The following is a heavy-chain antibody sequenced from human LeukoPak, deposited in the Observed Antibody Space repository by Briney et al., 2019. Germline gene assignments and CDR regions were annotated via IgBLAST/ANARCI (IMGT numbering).Heavy chain of an antibody. J-gene: IGHJ4*02. Sequence: GGSLRLSCAATGFTFIDYAMHWVRQAPGRGLEWVAVIWDDGSNESYADSVKGRFTIARDNSRNTLYLQMNSLRAEDTAVYYCARALKPYSGMDYWGQGTLVTVSS. D-gene: IGHD1-26*01. V-gene: IGHV3-33*01. CDR1: GFTFIDYA. CDR3: ARALKPYSGMDY. CDR2: IWDDGSNE.